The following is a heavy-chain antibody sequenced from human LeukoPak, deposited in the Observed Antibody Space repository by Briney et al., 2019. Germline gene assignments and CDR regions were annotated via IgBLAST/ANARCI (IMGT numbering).Heavy chain of an antibody. CDR2: IKSRDRGETV. Sequence: GGSLRLSCAASGFTFSDAWMNWVRLAPGKGLEWVGRIKSRDRGETVDYAAPVKGRFTISRDDSKTTVYLQMNSLKTEDTAIYYCTTDGSTTLSNTFDYWGQGTLVTVSS. D-gene: IGHD1-26*01. CDR3: TTDGSTTLSNTFDY. J-gene: IGHJ4*02. V-gene: IGHV3-15*01. CDR1: GFTFSDAW.